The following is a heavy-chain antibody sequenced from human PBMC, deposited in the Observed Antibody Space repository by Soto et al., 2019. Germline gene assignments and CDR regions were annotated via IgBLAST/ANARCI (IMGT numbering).Heavy chain of an antibody. CDR3: VIVGHCITASSYGNRFDP. D-gene: IGHD6-13*01. J-gene: IGHJ5*02. CDR2: INSDASHT. CDR1: GLTFSTYW. V-gene: IGHV3-74*01. Sequence: EVQLVESGGGLVQPGGSLRLSCAASGLTFSTYWMHWIRQVPGKGLKWVSRINSDASHTYYADSVKGRFTISRDNAKNTLHLEMNSLRAEDRAVYDCVIVGHCITASSYGNRFDPWGQGNRVTVSS.